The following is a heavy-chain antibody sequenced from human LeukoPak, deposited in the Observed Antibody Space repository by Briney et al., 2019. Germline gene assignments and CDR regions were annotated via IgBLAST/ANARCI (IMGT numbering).Heavy chain of an antibody. CDR2: ISAYNGNT. D-gene: IGHD6-19*01. CDR1: GYTFTSYG. V-gene: IGHV1-18*01. CDR3: ARTYSSGWSQYYYYGMDV. J-gene: IGHJ6*02. Sequence: ASVTVSCKASGYTFTSYGISWVRQAPGQGLEWMGWISAYNGNTNYAQKLQGRVTMTTDTSTSTAYMELRSLRSDDTAVYYCARTYSSGWSQYYYYGMDVWGQGTTVTVSS.